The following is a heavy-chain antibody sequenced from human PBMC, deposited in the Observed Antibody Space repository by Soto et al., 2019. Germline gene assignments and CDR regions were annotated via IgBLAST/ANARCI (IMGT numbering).Heavy chain of an antibody. CDR1: GYSFTTYG. Sequence: ASGKVSCKTSGYSFTTYGISWVRQAPGQGLEWMGWTSSNNGKTKYAQKFQGRVTMTTDKSTNTVHMELRSLRSGDTAVYYCARTSVAQSEHSFDYWGQGTLVTVSS. J-gene: IGHJ4*02. CDR2: TSSNNGKT. CDR3: ARTSVAQSEHSFDY. V-gene: IGHV1-18*01.